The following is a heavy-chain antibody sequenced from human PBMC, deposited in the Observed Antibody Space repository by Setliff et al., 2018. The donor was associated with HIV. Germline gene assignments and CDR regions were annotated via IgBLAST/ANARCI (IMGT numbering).Heavy chain of an antibody. CDR2: IHYSGST. CDR1: GGSISGTNYV. D-gene: IGHD3-10*01. V-gene: IGHV4-39*01. Sequence: PSETLSLTCTVYGGSISGTNYVWGWIRQTPRKGLEWIGTIHYSGSTYYNPSLKSRVTILIDTSKNQFSLKLSSVTAADTAVYYCATYADRESNRFDPWGQGILVTVSS. J-gene: IGHJ5*02. CDR3: ATYADRESNRFDP.